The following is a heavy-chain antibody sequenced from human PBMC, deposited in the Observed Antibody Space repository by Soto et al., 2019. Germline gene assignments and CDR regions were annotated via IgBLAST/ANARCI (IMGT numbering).Heavy chain of an antibody. CDR1: GYTFTSYD. V-gene: IGHV1-8*01. Sequence: QVQLVQSGAEVKKPGASVKVSCKASGYTFTSYDINWVRQATGQGLEWMGWMNPNSGNTGYAQKFQGRVNMTKNTSISTAYMELSSLRTEDTAVYYCARGEGRPELRYGMDVLGQGTTVTVSS. D-gene: IGHD1-7*01. CDR2: MNPNSGNT. J-gene: IGHJ6*02. CDR3: ARGEGRPELRYGMDV.